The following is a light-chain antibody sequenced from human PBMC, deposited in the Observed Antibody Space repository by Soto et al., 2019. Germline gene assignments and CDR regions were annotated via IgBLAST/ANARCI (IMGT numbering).Light chain of an antibody. CDR3: GSWDSSLSAYV. CDR2: DDN. CDR1: SSNIGGNS. J-gene: IGLJ1*01. V-gene: IGLV1-51*01. Sequence: QSVMTQPPSVSAAPGQNVTISCSGSSSNIGGNSVSWSQQLPGTAPKLLIYDDNKRPSGIPDRFSGSKSGTSATLGITGFQTGDEADYYCGSWDSSLSAYVFGTGTKVTVL.